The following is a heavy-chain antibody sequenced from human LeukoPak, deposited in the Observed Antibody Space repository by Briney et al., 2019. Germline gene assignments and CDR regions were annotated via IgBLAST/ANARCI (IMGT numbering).Heavy chain of an antibody. CDR1: GFTFSSYG. Sequence: RGRSLRLSCAASGFTFSSYGMHWVRQAPGKGLEWVAVISYDGSNKYYADSVKGRFTISRDNSKNTLYLQMNSLRAEDTAVYYCAKGLYDSSGYYWFDAFDIWGQGTMVTVSS. J-gene: IGHJ3*02. CDR2: ISYDGSNK. D-gene: IGHD3-22*01. V-gene: IGHV3-30*18. CDR3: AKGLYDSSGYYWFDAFDI.